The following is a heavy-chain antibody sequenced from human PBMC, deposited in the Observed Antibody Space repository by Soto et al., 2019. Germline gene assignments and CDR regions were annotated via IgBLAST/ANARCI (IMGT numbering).Heavy chain of an antibody. D-gene: IGHD3-22*01. CDR3: ARQANTSGYFDY. CDR2: IYPGDSDT. V-gene: IGHV5-51*01. CDR1: GYSFTSYW. Sequence: GVLHKNPSRGFGYSFTSYWSGRMRKMPGKGLEWMGIIYPGDSDTRYSPSFQGQVTISADKSISTAYLQWSSLKASDTAMYYCARQANTSGYFDYWGQGTLVTVSS. J-gene: IGHJ4*02.